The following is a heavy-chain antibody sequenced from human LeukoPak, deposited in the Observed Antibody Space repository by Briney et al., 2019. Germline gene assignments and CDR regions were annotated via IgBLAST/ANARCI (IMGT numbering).Heavy chain of an antibody. CDR3: ARDSLGTSGGWFDP. Sequence: PGGSLRLSCAASGFTFSSYGMHWVRQAPGKGLEWVAVIWSDGSNKYCADSVKGRFTISRDNSKNTLYLQMNSLRAEDTAVYYCARDSLGTSGGWFDPWGQGTLVTVSS. CDR1: GFTFSSYG. CDR2: IWSDGSNK. V-gene: IGHV3-33*01. D-gene: IGHD1-7*01. J-gene: IGHJ5*02.